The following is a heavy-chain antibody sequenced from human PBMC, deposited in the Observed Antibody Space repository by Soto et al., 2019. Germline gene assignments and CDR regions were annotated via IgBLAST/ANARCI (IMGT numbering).Heavy chain of an antibody. D-gene: IGHD7-27*01. V-gene: IGHV4-39*01. CDR2: IYYSGST. Sequence: SETLSLTCTVSGGSISSSSYYWGWIRQPPGKGLEWIGRIYYSGSTYYNPSLKSRVTISVDTSKNQFSLKLSSVTAADTAVYYCARHRLTGDRGFDYWGQGTLVTVSS. J-gene: IGHJ4*02. CDR3: ARHRLTGDRGFDY. CDR1: GGSISSSSYY.